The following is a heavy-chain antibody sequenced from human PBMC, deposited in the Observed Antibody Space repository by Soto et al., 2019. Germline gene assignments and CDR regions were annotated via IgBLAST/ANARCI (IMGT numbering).Heavy chain of an antibody. CDR1: GFTFKNYA. V-gene: IGHV3-23*01. D-gene: IGHD3-22*01. CDR3: AKDQSYYYDSSGSRAEY. Sequence: GGSLRLSCAASGFTFKNYAMTWVRQAPGKGLEWVSGIVANGGSTDYADSGKGRFPISRDNSKNMLYLQMKSLRVDDTAVYYCAKDQSYYYDSSGSRAEYWGQGTLVTVSS. CDR2: IVANGGST. J-gene: IGHJ4*02.